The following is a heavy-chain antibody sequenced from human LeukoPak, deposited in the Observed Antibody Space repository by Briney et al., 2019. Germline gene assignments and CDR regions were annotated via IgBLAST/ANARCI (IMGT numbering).Heavy chain of an antibody. Sequence: ASVKVSCKASGYTFTSYGISWVRQAPGQGLEWMGWISAYNGNTNYAQKLQGRVTMTTDTSTSTAYMELRSLSSDDTAVYYCARDLSSTSLDWFDPWGQGTLVTVSS. CDR2: ISAYNGNT. CDR1: GYTFTSYG. V-gene: IGHV1-18*01. CDR3: ARDLSSTSLDWFDP. D-gene: IGHD2-2*01. J-gene: IGHJ5*02.